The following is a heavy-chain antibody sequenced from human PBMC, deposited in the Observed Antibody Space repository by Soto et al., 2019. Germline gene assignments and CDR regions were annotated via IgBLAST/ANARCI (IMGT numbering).Heavy chain of an antibody. J-gene: IGHJ4*02. V-gene: IGHV3-23*01. CDR3: AKVTWSGERC. Sequence: EVKWWKPGGNLLKPGGSLSLSFAASESPLMPYNRTWVGQAPGKGREWVSAISHGGHATHYADSVRGRFTISKDDSKNTLYLQMNSLRADDTAIYYCAKVTWSGERCWGRGTLVTVSS. D-gene: IGHD3-10*01. CDR1: ESPLMPYN. CDR2: ISHGGHAT.